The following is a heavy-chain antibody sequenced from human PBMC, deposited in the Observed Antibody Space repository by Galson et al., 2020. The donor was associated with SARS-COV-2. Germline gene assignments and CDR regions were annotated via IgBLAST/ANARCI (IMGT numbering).Heavy chain of an antibody. Sequence: PGGSLRLSCAASGFTFSSYGMHWVRQAPGKGLEWVVVISYDGSNKYYADSVKGRFTISRDNSKNTLYLQMNSLRAEDTAVYYCAEELSFYYGMDVWGQGTTVTVSS. J-gene: IGHJ6*02. CDR3: AEELSFYYGMDV. V-gene: IGHV3-30*03. D-gene: IGHD3-16*02. CDR1: GFTFSSYG. CDR2: ISYDGSNK.